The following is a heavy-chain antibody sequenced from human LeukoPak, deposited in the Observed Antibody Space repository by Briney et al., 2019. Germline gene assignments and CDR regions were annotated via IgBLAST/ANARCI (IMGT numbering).Heavy chain of an antibody. CDR1: GFTFSSYA. J-gene: IGHJ4*02. CDR2: ISGSGGST. Sequence: GGSLRLSCAASGFTFSSYAMSWVRQAPGKGLEWVSAISGSGGSTYYADSVKGRFTISRDNSKNTLYLQMNSLRAKDTAVYYCATPIGSQLGSRDLFDYWGQGTLVTVSS. D-gene: IGHD1-1*01. CDR3: ATPIGSQLGSRDLFDY. V-gene: IGHV3-23*01.